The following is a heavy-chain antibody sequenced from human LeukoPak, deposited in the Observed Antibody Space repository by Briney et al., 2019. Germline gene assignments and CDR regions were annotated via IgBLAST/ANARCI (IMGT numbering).Heavy chain of an antibody. J-gene: IGHJ4*02. CDR3: VKGGGNVRRYFEY. V-gene: IGHV3-23*01. Sequence: GRSLRLSWAASGFTLSSYDMTWVRQAPGKGLEWVSSISVNGGTTYYADSVKGRFTISRDSSKNTLYLQMNGLRAEDTAVYYCVKGGGNVRRYFEYGGQGTLVTVSS. CDR1: GFTLSSYD. CDR2: ISVNGGTT. D-gene: IGHD4-23*01.